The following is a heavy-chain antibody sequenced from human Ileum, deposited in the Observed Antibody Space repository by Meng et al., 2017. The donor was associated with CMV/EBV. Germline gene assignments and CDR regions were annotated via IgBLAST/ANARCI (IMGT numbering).Heavy chain of an antibody. Sequence: GESLKISCAASGFSFSNYAMSWVRQAPGKGLEWVANIKQDGSETYYVDSVKGRFTISRDNAKNSLYLQMNSLRVEDTALYFCARENTAVPGGDSWGQGTLVTVSS. V-gene: IGHV3-7*01. J-gene: IGHJ4*02. CDR2: IKQDGSET. D-gene: IGHD6-19*01. CDR1: GFSFSNYA. CDR3: ARENTAVPGGDS.